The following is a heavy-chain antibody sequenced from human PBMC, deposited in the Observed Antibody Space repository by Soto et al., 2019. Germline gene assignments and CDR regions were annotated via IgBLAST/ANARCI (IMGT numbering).Heavy chain of an antibody. CDR1: GYTFTSYR. D-gene: IGHD3-9*01. CDR2: ISAYSGHT. Sequence: ASVKVSCKASGYTFTSYRISWVRQAPGQGLEWMGWISAYSGHTNYAQKLQGRVTMTTDTSTSTAYMELRSLRSDDTAVYYCARVHLEGRYFARFDYWGQGTLVTVSS. J-gene: IGHJ4*02. V-gene: IGHV1-18*01. CDR3: ARVHLEGRYFARFDY.